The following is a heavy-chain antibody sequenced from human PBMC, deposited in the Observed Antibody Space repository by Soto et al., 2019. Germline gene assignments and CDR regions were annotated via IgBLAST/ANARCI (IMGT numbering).Heavy chain of an antibody. CDR3: AKNFIPLSPDLYFDS. Sequence: SVRLACAASGFTFRSYGMHWARQAPCRGLEWVAVISYDGSYKSYEDSVKGRFTISRDNYKNTLHLQMDSLRAEDTAVYYCAKNFIPLSPDLYFDSWGQGTLVTVSS. CDR1: GFTFRSYG. D-gene: IGHD3-16*01. CDR2: ISYDGSYK. V-gene: IGHV3-30*18. J-gene: IGHJ4*02.